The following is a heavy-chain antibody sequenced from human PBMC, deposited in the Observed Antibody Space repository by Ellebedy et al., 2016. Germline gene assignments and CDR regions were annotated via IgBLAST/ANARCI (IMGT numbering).Heavy chain of an antibody. CDR3: ARGKGLQLWFIYYFDY. CDR2: IDGGSGKT. V-gene: IGHV1-3*01. D-gene: IGHD3-10*01. J-gene: IGHJ4*02. CDR1: GYTFTGYP. Sequence: ASVKVSCXASGYTFTGYPIHWVRQVPGQRFEWMGWIDGGSGKTKYSEKFQGRVTITRDTSACRVYLDLSSLRPEDTAVYYCARGKGLQLWFIYYFDYWGQGTQVTVSS.